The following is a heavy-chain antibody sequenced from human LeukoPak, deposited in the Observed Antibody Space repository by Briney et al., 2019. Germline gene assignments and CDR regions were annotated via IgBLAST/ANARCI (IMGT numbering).Heavy chain of an antibody. CDR3: VRGPDALDY. J-gene: IGHJ4*02. Sequence: PGGSLRLSCAASGLTFSRYSMNWVRQAPGKGLEWVSYIRGSGGTTYCADSVKGRFTISRDNAKNSLYLQLNSLRDEDTAVYYCVRGPDALDYWGQGTLVTVSS. CDR2: IRGSGGTT. V-gene: IGHV3-48*02. CDR1: GLTFSRYS.